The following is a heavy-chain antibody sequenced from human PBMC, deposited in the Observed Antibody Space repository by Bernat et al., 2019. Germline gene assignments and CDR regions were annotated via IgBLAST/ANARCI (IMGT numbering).Heavy chain of an antibody. CDR3: AREGSSGWARDFDY. Sequence: QVQLVQSGAEVKKPGASVKVSCKASGYTFTSYAMHWVRQAPGQRLEWMGWINAGNGNTKYSQKFQGRVTITRDTSASTAYMELSRLRSEDTAVYYCAREGSSGWARDFDYWGQGTLVTVSS. V-gene: IGHV1-3*01. CDR1: GYTFTSYA. J-gene: IGHJ4*02. CDR2: INAGNGNT. D-gene: IGHD6-19*01.